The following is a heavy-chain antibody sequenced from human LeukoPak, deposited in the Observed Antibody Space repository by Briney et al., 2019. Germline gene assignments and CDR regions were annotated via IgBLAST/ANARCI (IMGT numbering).Heavy chain of an antibody. J-gene: IGHJ5*02. D-gene: IGHD3-10*01. CDR2: IYYSGST. CDR1: GGSISSGGYY. Sequence: SETLSLTCTVSGGSISSGGYYWSWIRQHPGKGLEWIGYIYYSGSTYYNPCLKSRVTISVDTSKNQFSLKLSSVTAADTAVYYCARDREYYGSGSYSNWFDPWGQGTLVTVSS. CDR3: ARDREYYGSGSYSNWFDP. V-gene: IGHV4-31*03.